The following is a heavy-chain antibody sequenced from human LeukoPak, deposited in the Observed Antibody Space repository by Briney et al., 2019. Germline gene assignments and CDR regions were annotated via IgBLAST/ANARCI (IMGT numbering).Heavy chain of an antibody. CDR2: IYYSGST. D-gene: IGHD5-12*01. J-gene: IGHJ5*02. Sequence: KASETLSLTCTVSGGSISSYYWSWIRQPPGKGLEWIGYIYYSGSTNYNPSLKSRVTISVDTSKSQFSLKLSSVTAADTAVYYCVAQRRWFDPWGQGTLVTVSS. V-gene: IGHV4-59*01. CDR1: GGSISSYY. CDR3: VAQRRWFDP.